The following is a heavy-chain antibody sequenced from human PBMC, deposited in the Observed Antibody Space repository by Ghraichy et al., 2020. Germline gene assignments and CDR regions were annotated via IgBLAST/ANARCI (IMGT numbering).Heavy chain of an antibody. CDR1: GFTFSTYG. J-gene: IGHJ4*02. CDR2: ISSDGNNK. CDR3: ASEAPQDY. Sequence: GALRLSCAASGFTFSTYGMHWVRLAPGKGLEWVAVISSDGNNKDYVDSVRGRFTISRDNSKNTLYLQMNSLRGEDTAVYYCASEAPQDYWGQGTLVTVSS. V-gene: IGHV3-30-3*01.